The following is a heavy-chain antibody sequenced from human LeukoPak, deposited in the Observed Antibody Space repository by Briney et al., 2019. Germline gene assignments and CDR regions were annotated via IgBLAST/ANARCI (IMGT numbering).Heavy chain of an antibody. V-gene: IGHV4-39*01. CDR3: ARHGLGGSYYPFDY. CDR2: IYYSGST. J-gene: IGHJ4*02. Sequence: LRLACAASGFTFSIYEMNWVRQAPGKGLEWIGSIYYSGSTYYNPSLKSRVTISVDTSKNQFSLKLSSVTAADTAVYYCARHGLGGSYYPFDYWGQGTLVTVSS. D-gene: IGHD1-26*01. CDR1: GFTFSIYE.